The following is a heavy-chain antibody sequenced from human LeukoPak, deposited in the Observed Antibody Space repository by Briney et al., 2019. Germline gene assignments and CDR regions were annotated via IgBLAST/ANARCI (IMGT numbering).Heavy chain of an antibody. D-gene: IGHD4-11*01. Sequence: GGSLRLSCAASGFSFSSNGMHWVRQAPGKGLEWVAVIWYDGSNKYYADSVKGRFTIPRDNSKNTLYLQMNSLRAEDTAVYYCARVSDYSNYFDYWGQGTLVTVSS. CDR3: ARVSDYSNYFDY. J-gene: IGHJ4*02. CDR2: IWYDGSNK. CDR1: GFSFSSNG. V-gene: IGHV3-33*01.